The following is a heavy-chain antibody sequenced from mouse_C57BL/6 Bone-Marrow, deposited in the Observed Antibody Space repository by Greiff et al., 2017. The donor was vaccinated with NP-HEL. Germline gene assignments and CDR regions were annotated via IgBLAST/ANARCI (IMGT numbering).Heavy chain of an antibody. J-gene: IGHJ3*01. Sequence: EVKLVESGTVLARPGASVKMSCKTSGYTFTSYWMHWVKQRPGQGLEWIGAIYPGNSDTSYNQKFKDKAKLTAVTSASTAYMELSSLTNEDSAVYYCTKHYGYSWFAYWGQGTLVTVSA. CDR2: IYPGNSDT. D-gene: IGHD2-2*01. V-gene: IGHV1-5*01. CDR1: GYTFTSYW. CDR3: TKHYGYSWFAY.